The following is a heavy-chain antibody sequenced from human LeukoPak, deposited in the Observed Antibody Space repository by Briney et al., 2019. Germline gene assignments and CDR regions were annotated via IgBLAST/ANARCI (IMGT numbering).Heavy chain of an antibody. CDR1: GYTLTSHY. J-gene: IGHJ3*01. CDR2: ISPRGGAT. V-gene: IGHV1-46*01. Sequence: GASVKVSCKASGYTLTSHYMHWVRQAPGQGLEWMGLISPRGGATIYGQKFQGRVTMTSDTSTSTVYMELSSLRPADTAVYYCASGMQLRVGELFLDTRYDGFDLWGQGTMVTVS. CDR3: ASGMQLRVGELFLDTRYDGFDL. D-gene: IGHD3-16*01.